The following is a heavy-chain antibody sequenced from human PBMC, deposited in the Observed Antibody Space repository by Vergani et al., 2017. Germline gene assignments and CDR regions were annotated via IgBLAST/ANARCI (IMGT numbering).Heavy chain of an antibody. D-gene: IGHD2-15*01. Sequence: QVQLVESGGGLVKPGGSLRLSCAASGFTFSDYYMSWIRQAPGKGLEWVSYFSSSSSHTNYADSVKGRCTISRSNGKNSLYLQMNSLRAEDTAVYYCARDGVVVAAPQGWGQGTLVTVSS. J-gene: IGHJ4*02. V-gene: IGHV3-11*05. CDR3: ARDGVVVAAPQG. CDR1: GFTFSDYY. CDR2: FSSSSSHT.